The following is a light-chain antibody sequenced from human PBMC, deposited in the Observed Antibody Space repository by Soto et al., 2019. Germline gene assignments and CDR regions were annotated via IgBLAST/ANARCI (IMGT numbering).Light chain of an antibody. CDR3: QQEGT. Sequence: DIQMTQSPSTLSASVGDRVTITCRASQSISNWLAWYQQKPGKAPKLLIYDASSLESGVPSRFSGSGSGTEFTLTISSLQPDDFATYYCQQEGTFGQGTKVDIK. V-gene: IGKV1-5*01. J-gene: IGKJ1*01. CDR1: QSISNW. CDR2: DAS.